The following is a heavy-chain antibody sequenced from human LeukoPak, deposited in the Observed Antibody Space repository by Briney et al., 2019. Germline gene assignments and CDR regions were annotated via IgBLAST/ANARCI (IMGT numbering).Heavy chain of an antibody. CDR2: INPNSGGT. Sequence: GASVKVSCKASGYTFTGYYMHWVRQAPGQGLEWMGWINPNSGGTNCAQKCQGRVTITRDTSISTAYMELSRLRSDDTAVYYCARTNERGYMHYWGQGTLVTVSS. CDR1: GYTFTGYY. D-gene: IGHD5-18*01. V-gene: IGHV1-2*02. CDR3: ARTNERGYMHY. J-gene: IGHJ4*02.